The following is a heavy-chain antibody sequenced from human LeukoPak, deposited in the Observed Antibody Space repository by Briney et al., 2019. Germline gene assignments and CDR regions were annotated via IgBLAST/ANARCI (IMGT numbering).Heavy chain of an antibody. Sequence: SGGSLRLSCAASGFIFSNYGMHWVRQAPGKGLEWVAFILYDGSNKYYADSVKDRFTISRDNSKNTLYLQMNSLRAEDTAVYYCAKGPRNYYDSSGYYLDPWGQGTMVIVAS. D-gene: IGHD3-22*01. CDR1: GFIFSNYG. V-gene: IGHV3-30*02. J-gene: IGHJ3*01. CDR3: AKGPRNYYDSSGYYLDP. CDR2: ILYDGSNK.